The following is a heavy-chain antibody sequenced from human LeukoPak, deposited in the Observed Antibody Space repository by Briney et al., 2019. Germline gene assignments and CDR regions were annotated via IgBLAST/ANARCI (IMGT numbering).Heavy chain of an antibody. V-gene: IGHV3-7*03. D-gene: IGHD6-19*01. Sequence: GGSLRLSCAASEFTFSRYWMTWVRQAPGKGLEWVATLIQDGREKHYVDSVKGRFTISRDNAKNSVYLEMNSLRAEDTAVYFCASWGSVAGQRALDYWGQGTLVTVSP. CDR1: EFTFSRYW. J-gene: IGHJ4*02. CDR3: ASWGSVAGQRALDY. CDR2: LIQDGREK.